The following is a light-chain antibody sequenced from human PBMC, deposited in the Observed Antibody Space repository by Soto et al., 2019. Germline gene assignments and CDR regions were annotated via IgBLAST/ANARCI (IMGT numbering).Light chain of an antibody. J-gene: IGKJ1*01. CDR1: QSVSSSY. CDR3: QQYNNWPPIT. Sequence: EIVLTQSPGTLSLSPGERATLSCRASQSVSSSYLAWYQQKPCQAPRVLMYGASSRATGIPDRFSGSGSGTDFTLTISRLEPEDFAVYYCQQYNNWPPITFGQGTKVDIK. V-gene: IGKV3-20*01. CDR2: GAS.